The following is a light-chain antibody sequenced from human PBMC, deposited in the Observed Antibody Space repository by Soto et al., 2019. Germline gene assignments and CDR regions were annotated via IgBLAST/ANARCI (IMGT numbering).Light chain of an antibody. CDR3: SSYTSSSTLGV. CDR1: SSDVGGYNY. CDR2: DVS. V-gene: IGLV2-14*01. J-gene: IGLJ2*01. Sequence: QSALTQPPSVSGSPGQSITISCTGTSSDVGGYNYVSWYQQHPGKAPKLMIYDVSNRPSGVSNRFSGSKSGNTASLTISGLQAEDEADYYCSSYTSSSTLGVFGGGTQLTVL.